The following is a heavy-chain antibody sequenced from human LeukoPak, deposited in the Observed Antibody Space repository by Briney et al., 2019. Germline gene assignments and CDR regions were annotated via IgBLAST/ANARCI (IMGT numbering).Heavy chain of an antibody. V-gene: IGHV1-18*01. CDR1: GYTFTSYG. CDR3: ARFSSIFGVVSYYYYGMDV. J-gene: IGHJ6*02. D-gene: IGHD3-3*01. CDR2: ISAYNGNT. Sequence: ASVKVSCKASGYTFTSYGISWVRQAPGQGLEWMGWISAYNGNTNYAQKLQGRATMTTDTSTSTAYMELRSLRSDDTAVYYCARFSSIFGVVSYYYYGMDVWGRGTTVTVSS.